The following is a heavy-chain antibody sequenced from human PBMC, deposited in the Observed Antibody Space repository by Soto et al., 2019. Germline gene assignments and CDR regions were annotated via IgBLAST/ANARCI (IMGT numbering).Heavy chain of an antibody. V-gene: IGHV4-59*02. D-gene: IGHD1-1*01. CDR2: MYFGGSF. CDR1: GASVSHGY. J-gene: IGHJ4*02. CDR3: AKDRPRRTSGYFFDY. Sequence: PSETLSLTCNVSGASVSHGYWSWIRQPPGKGLEWIGFMYFGGSFNYNPSLTSRATISVETSKNQFSMKLTSVTASDTAVYYCAKDRPRRTSGYFFDYWGQGTPVTVSS.